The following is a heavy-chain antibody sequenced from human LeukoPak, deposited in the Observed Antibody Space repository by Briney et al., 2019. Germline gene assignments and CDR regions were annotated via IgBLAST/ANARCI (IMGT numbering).Heavy chain of an antibody. D-gene: IGHD3-22*01. V-gene: IGHV3-23*01. Sequence: PGGSLRLSCAVSGFTFSDYTMTWVRQAPGKGPEWVAGISGSGGSAHYADAVKGRFTISRDNPKNTLYLQMNSLRVEDTAVYFCAKRGVVIRVILVGFHKEAYYFDSWGQGALVTVSS. J-gene: IGHJ4*02. CDR3: AKRGVVIRVILVGFHKEAYYFDS. CDR1: GFTFSDYT. CDR2: ISGSGGSA.